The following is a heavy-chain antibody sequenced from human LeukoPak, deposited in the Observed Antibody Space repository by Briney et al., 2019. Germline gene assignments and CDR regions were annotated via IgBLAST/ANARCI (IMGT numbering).Heavy chain of an antibody. V-gene: IGHV4-30-4*08. J-gene: IGHJ4*02. CDR1: GGSISSGDYY. Sequence: PSETLSLTCTVSGGSISSGDYYWSWIRQPPGKGLEWIGYIYYSGSTYYNPSLKSRVNISVDTSKNQFSLKLSSVTAADTAVYYCARVPITIFGVVPISPFDYWGQGTLVTVSS. D-gene: IGHD3-3*01. CDR3: ARVPITIFGVVPISPFDY. CDR2: IYYSGST.